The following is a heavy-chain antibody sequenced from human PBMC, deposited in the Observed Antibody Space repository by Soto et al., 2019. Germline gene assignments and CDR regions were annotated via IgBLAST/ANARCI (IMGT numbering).Heavy chain of an antibody. D-gene: IGHD3-10*01. CDR1: GGSFSGYY. CDR2: INHSGST. V-gene: IGHV4-34*01. Sequence: SETLSLTCAVYGGSFSGYYWSWIRQPPGKGLEWIGEINHSGSTNYNPSLKSRVTISVDTSKNQFSLKLSSVTAADTAVYYCARRSYGSGIDYWGQGTLVTVSS. J-gene: IGHJ4*02. CDR3: ARRSYGSGIDY.